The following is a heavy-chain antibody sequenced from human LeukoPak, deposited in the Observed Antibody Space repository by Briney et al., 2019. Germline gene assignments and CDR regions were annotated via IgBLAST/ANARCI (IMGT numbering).Heavy chain of an antibody. D-gene: IGHD2-2*02. CDR3: ARGGYCSSTSCYTVPYYMDV. Sequence: GGSLRLSCAASGFTFSSYWMHWVRQAPGKGLVWVSRINSDGSSTNYADSVKGRFTISRDNAKNTLYLQMNSLRVEDTAVYYCARGGYCSSTSCYTVPYYMDVWGKGTTVTVSS. J-gene: IGHJ6*03. V-gene: IGHV3-74*01. CDR2: INSDGSST. CDR1: GFTFSSYW.